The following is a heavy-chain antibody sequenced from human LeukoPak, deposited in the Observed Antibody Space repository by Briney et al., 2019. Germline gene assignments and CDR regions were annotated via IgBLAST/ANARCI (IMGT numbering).Heavy chain of an antibody. CDR2: INSSSGTI. V-gene: IGHV3-48*02. Sequence: TAGSLRLSCEASGFTFNTYSMNWVRQAPGKGLEWVSYINSSSGTIYYADSLKGRFTISRDNAKNSLFLQMNSLRDEDTAIYYCARDSGRSGSDDYWGQGTLVTVSS. D-gene: IGHD3-10*01. CDR3: ARDSGRSGSDDY. CDR1: GFTFNTYS. J-gene: IGHJ4*02.